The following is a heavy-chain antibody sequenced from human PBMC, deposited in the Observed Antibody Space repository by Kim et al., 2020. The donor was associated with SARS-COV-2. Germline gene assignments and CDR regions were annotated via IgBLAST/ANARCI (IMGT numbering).Heavy chain of an antibody. CDR3: AREGRGCSGGSCYGNHDY. CDR1: GYTFTSYY. V-gene: IGHV1-46*01. D-gene: IGHD2-15*01. J-gene: IGHJ4*02. Sequence: ASVKVSCKASGYTFTSYYMHWVRQAPGQGLEWMGIINPSGGSTSYAQKFQGRVTMTRDTSTSTAYMELSSLRSEDTAVYYCAREGRGCSGGSCYGNHDYWGQGTLVTVSS. CDR2: INPSGGST.